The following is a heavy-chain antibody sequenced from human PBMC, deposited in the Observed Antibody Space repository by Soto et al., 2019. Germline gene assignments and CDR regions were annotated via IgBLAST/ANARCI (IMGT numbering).Heavy chain of an antibody. CDR2: IYWDDHK. CDR3: AHSRLGHFDWHSPYYVDV. D-gene: IGHD3-9*01. CDR1: GFSLSTSGVG. Sequence: GSGPTLVNPTQPLTLTCFLSGFSLSTSGVGVGWIRQTPGQALEWLAVIYWDDHKNYSPFLKSRLTITKDTSKNQVVLTVTNMLPADTATYYCAHSRLGHFDWHSPYYVDVWGKGTTVTVSS. J-gene: IGHJ6*03. V-gene: IGHV2-5*02.